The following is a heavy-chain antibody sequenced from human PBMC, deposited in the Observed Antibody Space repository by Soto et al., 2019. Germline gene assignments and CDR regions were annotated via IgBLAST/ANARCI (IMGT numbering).Heavy chain of an antibody. CDR1: GFTFSSYG. Sequence: QVQLVESGGGVVQPGRSLRLSCAASGFTFSSYGMHWVRQAPGKGLEWVAVIWYDGSNKYYADSVKGRFTISRDNSKNTRYLQMNSLRAEDTAVYYCARDLVGWSVGSCYYYYGMDVWGQGTTVTVSS. D-gene: IGHD2-15*01. CDR2: IWYDGSNK. V-gene: IGHV3-33*01. CDR3: ARDLVGWSVGSCYYYYGMDV. J-gene: IGHJ6*02.